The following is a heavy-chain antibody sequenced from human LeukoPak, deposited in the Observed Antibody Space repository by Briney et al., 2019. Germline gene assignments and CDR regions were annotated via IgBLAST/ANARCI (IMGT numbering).Heavy chain of an antibody. V-gene: IGHV4-4*07. CDR2: IYTSGST. D-gene: IGHD5-18*01. J-gene: IGHJ4*02. CDR3: ARGMDTAMATGVFFDY. Sequence: SETLSLTCTVSGGSISSYYWSWIRQPAGKGLEWIGRIYTSGSTNYNPSLKSRVTMSVDTSKNQFSLKLSSVTAADTAVYYCARGMDTAMATGVFFDYWGQGTLVTVSS. CDR1: GGSISSYY.